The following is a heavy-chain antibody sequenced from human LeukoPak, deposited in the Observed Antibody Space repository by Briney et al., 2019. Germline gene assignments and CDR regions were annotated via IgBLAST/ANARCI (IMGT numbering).Heavy chain of an antibody. CDR2: ISAYNGNT. V-gene: IGHV1-18*01. CDR1: GYTFTSYG. D-gene: IGHD4-17*01. CDR3: ARSRDYEDY. J-gene: IGHJ4*02. Sequence: ASVKVSCKASGYTFTSYGISWVRQAPGQGLEWMGWISAYNGNTNYAQKLQGRVTMTTDTSTTTVYMELRSLRSDDTAVYYCARSRDYEDYWGQGTLVTASS.